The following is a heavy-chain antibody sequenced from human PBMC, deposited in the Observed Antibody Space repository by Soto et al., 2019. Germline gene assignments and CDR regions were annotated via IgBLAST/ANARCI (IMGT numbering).Heavy chain of an antibody. D-gene: IGHD2-15*01. CDR1: GFTFSSYG. CDR2: ISYDGSNK. J-gene: IGHJ4*02. V-gene: IGHV3-30*18. Sequence: QVQLVESGGGVVQPGRSLRLSCAASGFTFSSYGMHWVRQAPGKGLEWVAVISYDGSNKYYADSVKGRFTISRDNSKNTLYLQMNSLRAEDTAVYYCAKDPRSDDPGRGYCSGGSCGGAYWGQGTLVTVSS. CDR3: AKDPRSDDPGRGYCSGGSCGGAY.